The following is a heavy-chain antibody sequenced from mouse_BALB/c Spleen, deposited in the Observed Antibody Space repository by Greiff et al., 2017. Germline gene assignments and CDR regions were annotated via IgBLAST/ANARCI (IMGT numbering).Heavy chain of an antibody. J-gene: IGHJ4*01. V-gene: IGHV1-4*01. D-gene: IGHD2-4*01. CDR3: ARHDYDGEAMDY. CDR1: GYTFTSYT. CDR2: INPSSGYT. Sequence: QVQLKESGAELARPGASVKMSCKASGYTFTSYTMHWVKQRPGQGLEWIGYINPSSGYTNYNQKFKDKATLTADKSSSTAYMQLSSLTSEDSAVYYCARHDYDGEAMDYWGQGTSVTVSS.